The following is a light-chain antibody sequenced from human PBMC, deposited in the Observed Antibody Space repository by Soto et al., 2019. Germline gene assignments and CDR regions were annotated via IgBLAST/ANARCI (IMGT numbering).Light chain of an antibody. CDR2: MNN. CDR3: AVWDATLNGPV. J-gene: IGLJ3*02. CDR1: SSNIVDNS. V-gene: IGLV1-44*01. Sequence: QSVLTQPPSASGTPGQSITISCSGGSSNIVDNSVNWYQQLPGTAPKLLIYMNNERPSGVPDRFSGSKSGTSASLAISGLQSEDEADYYCAVWDATLNGPVFGGGTQLTV.